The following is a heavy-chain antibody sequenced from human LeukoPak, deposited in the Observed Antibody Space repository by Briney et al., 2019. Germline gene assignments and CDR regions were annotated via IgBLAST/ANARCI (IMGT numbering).Heavy chain of an antibody. CDR1: GFTFDDYA. D-gene: IGHD1-20*01. V-gene: IGHV3-21*01. CDR3: ASSNNWNGVDYFDH. J-gene: IGHJ4*02. Sequence: GGSLRLSCAASGFTFDDYAMHWVRQAPGKGLEWVSSISSSSSYIHYADSVKGRFTISRDNAKNSLYLQMNSLRAEDTAVYFCASSNNWNGVDYFDHWGQGTLVTVSS. CDR2: ISSSSSYI.